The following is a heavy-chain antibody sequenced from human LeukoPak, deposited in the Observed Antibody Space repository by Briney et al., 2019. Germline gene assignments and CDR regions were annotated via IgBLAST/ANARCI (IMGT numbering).Heavy chain of an antibody. CDR2: IYHSGST. D-gene: IGHD5-18*01. CDR1: GGSISSSNW. J-gene: IGHJ4*02. Sequence: SGTLSLTCAVSGGSISSSNWWSWVRQPPGKGLEWIGEIYHSGSTNYNPSLKSRVTISVDKSKNQFSLKLSSVTAADTAVYYCARVPIQLWFYFDYWGQGTLVTVSS. CDR3: ARVPIQLWFYFDY. V-gene: IGHV4-4*02.